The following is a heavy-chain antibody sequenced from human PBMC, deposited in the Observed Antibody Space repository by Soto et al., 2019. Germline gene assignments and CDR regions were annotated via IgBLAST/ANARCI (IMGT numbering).Heavy chain of an antibody. V-gene: IGHV1-69*12. Sequence: QVQLVQSGAEVKKPGSSVKVSCKASGGTFSSYAISWVRQAPGQGLEWMGGIIPIFGTANYAQKFQGRVTITGDXXTXAXSMELSSLRSEDTAVYYCARVPYCSGGSCYHYGMDVWGQGTTVTVSS. CDR3: ARVPYCSGGSCYHYGMDV. CDR2: IIPIFGTA. D-gene: IGHD2-15*01. CDR1: GGTFSSYA. J-gene: IGHJ6*02.